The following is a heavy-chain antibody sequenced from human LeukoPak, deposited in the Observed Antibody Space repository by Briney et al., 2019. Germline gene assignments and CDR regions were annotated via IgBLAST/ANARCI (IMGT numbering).Heavy chain of an antibody. V-gene: IGHV4-34*01. CDR2: INHSGST. Sequence: SETLSLTCAVYGGSFSGYYWSWIRQPPGKGLEWIGEINHSGSTNYNPSLKSRVTISVDTSKNQFSLKLSSVTAADTAVYYCAGDEIYYDSSGYYYYYYYGMDVWGQGTTVTVSS. CDR3: AGDEIYYDSSGYYYYYYYGMDV. CDR1: GGSFSGYY. D-gene: IGHD3-22*01. J-gene: IGHJ6*02.